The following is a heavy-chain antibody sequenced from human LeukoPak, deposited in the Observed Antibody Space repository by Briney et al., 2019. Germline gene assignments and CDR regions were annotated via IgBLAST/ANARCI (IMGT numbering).Heavy chain of an antibody. Sequence: PSETLSLTCTVYGGSFSGYYWSWIRQPPGQGLEWVGEINHSGSTNYNPSLKSRVTISVDTSKNQFSLKLSSVTAADTAMYYCARGLDSGYNYYYYYMDVWGKGTTVTVSS. D-gene: IGHD3-22*01. V-gene: IGHV4-34*01. J-gene: IGHJ6*03. CDR3: ARGLDSGYNYYYYYMDV. CDR1: GGSFSGYY. CDR2: INHSGST.